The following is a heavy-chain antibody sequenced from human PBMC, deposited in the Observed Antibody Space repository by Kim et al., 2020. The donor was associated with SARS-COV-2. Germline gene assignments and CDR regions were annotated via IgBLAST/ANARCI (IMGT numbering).Heavy chain of an antibody. CDR3: AKDYDTRDS. D-gene: IGHD3-3*01. V-gene: IGHV3-23*01. CDR2: ISGSGDRT. J-gene: IGHJ4*02. CDR1: GLTFSSYG. Sequence: GGSLRLSCAASGLTFSSYGMSWVRQAPGKGLEWVSTISGSGDRTYYADSVKGRFTISRDNSRDTLYLQMNSLRAEDTAVYFCAKDYDTRDSWGQGTLVTVSS.